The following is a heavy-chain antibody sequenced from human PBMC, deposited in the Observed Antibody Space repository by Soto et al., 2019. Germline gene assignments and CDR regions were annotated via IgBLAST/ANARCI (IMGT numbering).Heavy chain of an antibody. CDR2: IYYGGTT. V-gene: IGHV4-39*07. D-gene: IGHD5-18*01. CDR3: ARDLGYSYGYFDY. Sequence: SETLSLTCTVSGGSISSSYYWGWIRQPPGKGLGWIGSIYYGGTTYYNPSLKSRVTMSVDTSKNQFSLKLSSVTAADTAVYYCARDLGYSYGYFDYWGQGTLVTVSS. CDR1: GGSISSSYY. J-gene: IGHJ4*02.